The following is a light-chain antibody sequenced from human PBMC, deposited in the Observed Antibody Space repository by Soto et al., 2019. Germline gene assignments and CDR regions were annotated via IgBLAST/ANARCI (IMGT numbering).Light chain of an antibody. Sequence: PRPLSLSPGGGATLSGRASQSVSSSYLAWYQHRPGQAPRLLIYQTSSRAAGIPARFSASGSGTDFTLTISDVQPEDFALYYCQQAESWPRTFGQGAKL. V-gene: IGKV3-20*01. CDR2: QTS. J-gene: IGKJ1*01. CDR1: QSVSSSY. CDR3: QQAESWPRT.